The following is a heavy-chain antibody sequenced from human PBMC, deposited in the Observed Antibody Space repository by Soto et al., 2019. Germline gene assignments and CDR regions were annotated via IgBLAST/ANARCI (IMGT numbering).Heavy chain of an antibody. Sequence: SETLSLTCTVSGGSISSYYWSWIRQPPGKGLEWIGYIYYSGSTNYNPSLKSRVTISVDTSKNQFSLKLSSVTAADTAVYYCARGGGYSGYDRYYFDYWGQGTLVTVSS. V-gene: IGHV4-59*01. CDR3: ARGGGYSGYDRYYFDY. CDR2: IYYSGST. CDR1: GGSISSYY. J-gene: IGHJ4*02. D-gene: IGHD5-12*01.